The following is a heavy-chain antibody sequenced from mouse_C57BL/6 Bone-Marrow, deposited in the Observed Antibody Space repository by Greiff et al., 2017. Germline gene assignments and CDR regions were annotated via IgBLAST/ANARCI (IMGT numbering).Heavy chain of an antibody. CDR3: ARRGFRGFAWFAY. CDR2: ISSGGSYT. CDR1: GFTFSSYG. Sequence: EVMLVESGGDLVKPGGSLKLSCAASGFTFSSYGMSWVRQTPDKRLEWVATISSGGSYTYYPDSVKGRFTISRDNAKNTLYLQMSSLKSEDTAMYYCARRGFRGFAWFAYWGHEGLVTVSA. J-gene: IGHJ3*01. V-gene: IGHV5-6*02.